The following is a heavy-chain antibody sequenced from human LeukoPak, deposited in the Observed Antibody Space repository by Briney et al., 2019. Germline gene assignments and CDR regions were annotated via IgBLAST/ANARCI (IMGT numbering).Heavy chain of an antibody. D-gene: IGHD4-17*01. V-gene: IGHV4-31*03. Sequence: SETLSLTCPVSGCSISSGGYYWIWLPHHPGKGLEWIGYIYYSGSTYYNPDLSSRVTISVDTYKNQFSLKLSSVTAADTAVYYCARGVKDHYGDFDPVAFEIWGQGAVVTVPS. CDR2: IYYSGST. CDR1: GCSISSGGYY. CDR3: ARGVKDHYGDFDPVAFEI. J-gene: IGHJ3*02.